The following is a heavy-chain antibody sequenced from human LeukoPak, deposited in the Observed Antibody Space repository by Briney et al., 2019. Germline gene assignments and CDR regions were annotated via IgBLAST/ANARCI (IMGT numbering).Heavy chain of an antibody. Sequence: GGSLRLSCAASGFTFSSDAMNWVRQAPGKGLEWVGSIRSKAYGGTTEYAASVKGRFTISRDDSKSIAYLQMNSLKTEDTAVYYCTRDSPLLRYFDWLPNYYYGMDVWGQGTTVTVSS. CDR3: TRDSPLLRYFDWLPNYYYGMDV. V-gene: IGHV3-49*04. J-gene: IGHJ6*02. CDR2: IRSKAYGGTT. CDR1: GFTFSSDA. D-gene: IGHD3-9*01.